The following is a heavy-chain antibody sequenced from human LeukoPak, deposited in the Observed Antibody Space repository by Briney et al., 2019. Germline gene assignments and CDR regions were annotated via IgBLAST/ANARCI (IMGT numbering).Heavy chain of an antibody. CDR3: ARDPSGSYYSLGLGGYFDY. J-gene: IGHJ4*02. CDR1: GYTFTSYG. CDR2: ISAYNGNT. D-gene: IGHD1-26*01. V-gene: IGHV1-18*01. Sequence: ASVKVSCKASGYTFTSYGISWVRQAPGQGLEWMGWISAYNGNTNYAQKFQGRVTMTTDTSTSTAYMELRSLRSDDTAVYYCARDPSGSYYSLGLGGYFDYWGQGTLVTVSS.